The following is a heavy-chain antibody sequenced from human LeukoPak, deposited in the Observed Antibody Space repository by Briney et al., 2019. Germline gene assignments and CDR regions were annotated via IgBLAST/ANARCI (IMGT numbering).Heavy chain of an antibody. J-gene: IGHJ4*02. CDR2: IYYSGST. D-gene: IGHD2-21*01. V-gene: IGHV4-31*03. Sequence: SETLSLTCTVSGGSISSGGYYWSWIRQHPGKGLEWIGYIYYSGSTYYNPSLKSRVTISVDTSKNQFSLKLSSVTAADTAVYYCARGFSGDPLDYWGQGTLVTVSS. CDR3: ARGFSGDPLDY. CDR1: GGSISSGGYY.